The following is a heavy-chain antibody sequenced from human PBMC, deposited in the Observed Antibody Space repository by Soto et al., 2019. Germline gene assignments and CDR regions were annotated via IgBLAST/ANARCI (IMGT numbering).Heavy chain of an antibody. Sequence: SETLSLTCTVSGGSVSSNSYYWSWIRQPPGKGLELIGYIYYSGSTNYNPSLKSRVTILVDTSKNQFSLKLNSVTAADTAVYYCERSLNYYGSGSYFDSWGQGTLVTVSS. V-gene: IGHV4-61*01. D-gene: IGHD3-10*01. J-gene: IGHJ4*02. CDR3: ERSLNYYGSGSYFDS. CDR2: IYYSGST. CDR1: GGSVSSNSYY.